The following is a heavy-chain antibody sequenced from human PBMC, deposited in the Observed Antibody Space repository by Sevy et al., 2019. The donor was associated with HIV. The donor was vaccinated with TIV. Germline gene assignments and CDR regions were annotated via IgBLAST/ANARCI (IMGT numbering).Heavy chain of an antibody. D-gene: IGHD1-26*01. Sequence: GGYLRLSCTVSGFIFSNFAMHWVRQAPGKGLEWVAVTSYDGSHKYYADSVKGRFTVSRDNSRNILSFEMNSLRRDDTAVYYCARGENDDEFFQYWGQGTLVTVSS. J-gene: IGHJ1*01. CDR2: TSYDGSHK. CDR1: GFIFSNFA. CDR3: ARGENDDEFFQY. V-gene: IGHV3-30*01.